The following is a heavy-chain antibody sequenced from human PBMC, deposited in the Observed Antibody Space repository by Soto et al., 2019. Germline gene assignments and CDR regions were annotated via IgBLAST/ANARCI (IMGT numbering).Heavy chain of an antibody. Sequence: ASVKVSCKASGFAFTTYSLHWVRQAPGQRLEWMAWINGGNGNIEYSQEFQNRVTITRDTSASTVYMELSSLRSEDTAVYYCARELAAPGTTFDYWGQGALVTVSS. J-gene: IGHJ4*02. CDR2: INGGNGNI. CDR3: ARELAAPGTTFDY. V-gene: IGHV1-3*01. D-gene: IGHD6-13*01. CDR1: GFAFTTYS.